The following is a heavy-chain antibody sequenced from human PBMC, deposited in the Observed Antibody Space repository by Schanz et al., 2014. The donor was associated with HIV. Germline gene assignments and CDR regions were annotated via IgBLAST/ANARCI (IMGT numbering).Heavy chain of an antibody. CDR2: IWYDGSNK. D-gene: IGHD3-3*01. V-gene: IGHV3-33*08. CDR1: GLSFNDAW. CDR3: ARDYRFLQEYYYGMDV. Sequence: VQLVESGGGLVKPGGSLRLSCAASGLSFNDAWMTWVRQAPGKGLEWVAVIWYDGSNKYYADSVKGRFTISRDNSKNTLYLQMNSLRAEDTAVYYCARDYRFLQEYYYGMDVWGQGTTVSVS. J-gene: IGHJ6*02.